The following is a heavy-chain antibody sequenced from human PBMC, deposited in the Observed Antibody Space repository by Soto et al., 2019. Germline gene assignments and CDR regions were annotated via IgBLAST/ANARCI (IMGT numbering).Heavy chain of an antibody. CDR2: IKSKADGGTT. CDR1: GFIFSNAW. Sequence: AVGSRRLSCAASGFIFSNAWMSWVRQAPGKGLEWVGRIKSKADGGTTNYAAPVKGRFNISRDGSKNTLYLQMNGLKTEDTAVYYCTTGWSSKDYWGQGTLVTVSS. V-gene: IGHV3-15*01. CDR3: TTGWSSKDY. D-gene: IGHD3-3*01. J-gene: IGHJ4*02.